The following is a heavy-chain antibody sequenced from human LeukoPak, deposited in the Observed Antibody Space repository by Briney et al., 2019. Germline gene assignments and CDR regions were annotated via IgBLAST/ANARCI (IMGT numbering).Heavy chain of an antibody. J-gene: IGHJ4*02. D-gene: IGHD6-19*01. CDR1: GFTFSNYG. V-gene: IGHV3-33*01. Sequence: GGSLRLSCEVSGFTFSNYGMHWVRQAPGKGLEWLALIWYDGRTKFHADSVKGRFTISRDNSANALYLQMSSLRVEDTAVYYCAREGGRIAVAGGPGYWGQGARVTVSS. CDR3: AREGGRIAVAGGPGY. CDR2: IWYDGRTK.